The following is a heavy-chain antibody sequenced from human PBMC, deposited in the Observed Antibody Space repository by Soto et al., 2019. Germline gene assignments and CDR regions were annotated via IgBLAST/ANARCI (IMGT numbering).Heavy chain of an antibody. J-gene: IGHJ6*03. CDR3: ARVAVLPSLYYYYMDV. Sequence: ASETLSLTCTVSGGSISSYYWSWIRQPPGKGLEWIGYIYYSGSTNYNPSLKSRVTISVDTSKNQFSLKLSSVTAADTAVYYCARVAVLPSLYYYYMDVWGKGTTVTVSS. V-gene: IGHV4-59*01. CDR1: GGSISSYY. D-gene: IGHD3-10*01. CDR2: IYYSGST.